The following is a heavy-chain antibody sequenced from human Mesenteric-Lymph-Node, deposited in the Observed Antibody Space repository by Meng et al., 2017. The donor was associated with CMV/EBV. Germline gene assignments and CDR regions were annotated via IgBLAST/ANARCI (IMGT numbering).Heavy chain of an antibody. Sequence: GSLRLSCTVSGASISSDTYYWGWIRQSPGKGLEWIGIRYYSGSTHYNPSLKSRVTMAVDTSKNKFSLKLSSVTAADTAVYFCARSGGTYGMDVWGQGTTVTVSS. CDR1: GASISSDTYY. CDR2: RYYSGST. CDR3: ARSGGTYGMDV. V-gene: IGHV4-39*07. J-gene: IGHJ6*02.